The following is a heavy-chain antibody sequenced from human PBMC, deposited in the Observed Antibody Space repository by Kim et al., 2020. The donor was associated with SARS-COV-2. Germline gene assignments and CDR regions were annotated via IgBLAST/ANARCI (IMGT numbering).Heavy chain of an antibody. J-gene: IGHJ5*02. D-gene: IGHD3-10*01. CDR1: GYTFTSYY. CDR3: ARDFLYYGSGSYWGYNWFDP. V-gene: IGHV1-46*01. CDR2: INPSGGST. Sequence: ASVKVSCKASGYTFTSYYMHWVRQAPGQGLEWMGIINPSGGSTSYAQKFQGRVTMTRDTSTSTVYMELSSLRSEDTAVYYCARDFLYYGSGSYWGYNWFDPWGQGTLVTVSS.